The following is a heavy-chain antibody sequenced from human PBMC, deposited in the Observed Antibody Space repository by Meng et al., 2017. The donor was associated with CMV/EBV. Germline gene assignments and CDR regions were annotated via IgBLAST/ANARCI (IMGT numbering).Heavy chain of an antibody. CDR2: ISSSSSTI. D-gene: IGHD3-22*01. CDR1: GFTFSSYS. J-gene: IGHJ5*02. Sequence: GGSLRLSCAASGFTFSSYSMNWVRQAPGKGLGWVSYISSSSSTIYYADSVKGRFTISRDNAKNSLYLQMNSLRAEDTAVYYCARGGYYDSSGYPKSLGWFDPWGQGTLVTVSS. V-gene: IGHV3-48*04. CDR3: ARGGYYDSSGYPKSLGWFDP.